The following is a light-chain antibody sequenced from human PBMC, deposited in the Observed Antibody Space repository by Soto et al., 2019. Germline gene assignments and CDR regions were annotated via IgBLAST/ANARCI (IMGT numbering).Light chain of an antibody. V-gene: IGLV1-40*01. CDR2: GNS. J-gene: IGLJ2*01. CDR3: QSYDSSLRVSV. Sequence: QSVLTQPPSVSGAPGQRVTISCTGSSSNIGAGYDVHWYQQLPGTAPKLLIYGNSNRPSGVPDRFSGAKSGTTASPAITGIQAEDEADYYCQSYDSSLRVSVFVGVTKRTVL. CDR1: SSNIGAGYD.